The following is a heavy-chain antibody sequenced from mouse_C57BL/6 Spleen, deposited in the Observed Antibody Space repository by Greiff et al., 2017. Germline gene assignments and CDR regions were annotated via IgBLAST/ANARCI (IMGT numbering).Heavy chain of an antibody. J-gene: IGHJ2*01. CDR3: ARDGVTTEGRYFDY. D-gene: IGHD1-1*01. CDR2: ISDGGSYT. CDR1: GFTFSSYA. V-gene: IGHV5-4*01. Sequence: DVKLVESGGGLVKPGGSLKLSCAASGFTFSSYAMSWVRQTPEKRLEWVATISDGGSYTYYPDNVKGRFTISRDNAKNNLYLQMSHLKSEDTAMYYCARDGVTTEGRYFDYWGQGTTLTVSS.